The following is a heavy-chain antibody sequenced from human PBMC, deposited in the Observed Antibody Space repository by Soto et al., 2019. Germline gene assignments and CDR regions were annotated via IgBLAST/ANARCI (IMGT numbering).Heavy chain of an antibody. CDR1: GGSISSSNW. D-gene: IGHD3-10*01. J-gene: IGHJ6*02. CDR2: IYHSGST. V-gene: IGHV4-4*02. CDR3: ARRRGDYYYGMDV. Sequence: SETLSLTCAVSGGSISSSNWWSWVRQPPGKGLEWIGEIYHSGSTNYNPSLKSRVTISVDKSKNQFSLKLSSVTAADTAVYYCARRRGDYYYGMDVWGQGTTVTVSS.